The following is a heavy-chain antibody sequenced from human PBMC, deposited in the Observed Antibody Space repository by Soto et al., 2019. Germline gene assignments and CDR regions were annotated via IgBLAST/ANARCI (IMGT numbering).Heavy chain of an antibody. CDR2: INPNGGGT. D-gene: IGHD3-10*01. CDR3: ARAVHTMVQGVRFRVDQ. Sequence: QVQLVQSGAEMKKPGASVKVSCGSSGYTFTAYYIHWVRQAPGHGLEWMGWINPNGGGTKYAQKFQGRVTMTRDTSINTAYMELTRLTSDDTAVYYCARAVHTMVQGVRFRVDQWGQGSLVTISS. V-gene: IGHV1-2*02. CDR1: GYTFTAYY. J-gene: IGHJ4*02.